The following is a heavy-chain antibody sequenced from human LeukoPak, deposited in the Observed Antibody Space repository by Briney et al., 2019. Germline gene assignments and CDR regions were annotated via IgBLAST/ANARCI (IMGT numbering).Heavy chain of an antibody. V-gene: IGHV1-2*02. Sequence: ASVKVSCKASGYTFTVYYMHWVRQAPGQGLEWMGWINPNSGGTNYAQKFQGRVTMTRDTSISTAYMELSRLRSDDTAVYYCARVKTWIQLWLLDYWGQGTLVTVSS. CDR3: ARVKTWIQLWLLDY. J-gene: IGHJ4*02. CDR2: INPNSGGT. CDR1: GYTFTVYY. D-gene: IGHD5-18*01.